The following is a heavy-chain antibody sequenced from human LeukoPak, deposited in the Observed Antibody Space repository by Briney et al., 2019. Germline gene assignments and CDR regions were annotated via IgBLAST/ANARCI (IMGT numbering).Heavy chain of an antibody. V-gene: IGHV1-8*03. D-gene: IGHD3/OR15-3a*01. CDR2: VNPDNGNT. CDR3: ARRGLVAGIYDLVYGFDL. Sequence: ASVKVSCKAAGYSFTTFHMNWVRQAPGQGPEWMGWVNPDNGNTGFAQKFQGRVTITQNSFVTTVYMELSSLTSEDTAVYYCARRGLVAGIYDLVYGFDLWGQGTMVTVSS. J-gene: IGHJ3*01. CDR1: GYSFTTFH.